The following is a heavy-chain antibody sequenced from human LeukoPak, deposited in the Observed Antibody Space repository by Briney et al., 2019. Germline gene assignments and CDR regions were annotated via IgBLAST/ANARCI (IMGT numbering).Heavy chain of an antibody. CDR3: ATSRDRIAAAGRDEFDY. CDR1: GYTFTDYY. CDR2: INPNSGGT. Sequence: ASVKVSCTASGYTFTDYYIHWVRQAPGQGLEWMGRINPNSGGTNYAQKFQGRVTMTRDTSISTAYMELSRLSSDDTAVYYCATSRDRIAAAGRDEFDYWGQGTLVTVSS. J-gene: IGHJ4*02. V-gene: IGHV1-2*06. D-gene: IGHD6-13*01.